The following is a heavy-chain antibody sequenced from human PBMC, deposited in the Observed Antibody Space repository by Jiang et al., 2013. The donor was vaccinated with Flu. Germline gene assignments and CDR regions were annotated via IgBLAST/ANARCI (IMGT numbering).Heavy chain of an antibody. D-gene: IGHD3-22*01. J-gene: IGHJ4*02. V-gene: IGHV4-39*02. CDR1: VAPSAIVVTY. Sequence: TLSLTCNVYVAPSAIVVTYWGWIRQPPGKGLEWIANMYYSGTTYYNPSLQSRLTISVDTSKNRLSLKLRSVTAADTAVYYCARDVRMHYFDSGGRSQLDYWGQGTLVTASS. CDR2: MYYSGTT. CDR3: ARDVRMHYFDSGGRSQLDY.